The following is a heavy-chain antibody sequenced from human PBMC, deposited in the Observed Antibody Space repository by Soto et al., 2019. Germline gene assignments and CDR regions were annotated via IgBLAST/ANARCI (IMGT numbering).Heavy chain of an antibody. D-gene: IGHD6-6*01. CDR2: ISSSSSTI. V-gene: IGHV3-48*02. J-gene: IGHJ4*02. Sequence: GGSLRLSCAASGFTFSSYSMNWVRQAPGKGLEWVSYISSSSSTIYYADSVKGRFTISRDNAKNSLYLQMNSLRDEDTAVYYCARDQRGLAARPSYFDYWGQGTLVTVSS. CDR1: GFTFSSYS. CDR3: ARDQRGLAARPSYFDY.